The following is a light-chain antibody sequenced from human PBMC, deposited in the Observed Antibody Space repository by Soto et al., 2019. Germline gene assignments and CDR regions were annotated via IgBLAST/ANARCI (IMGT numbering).Light chain of an antibody. V-gene: IGKV3D-15*01. Sequence: EIVMTQSPATLSVSPGERATLSCRASQSVGSNLAWYQQKPGQSPSLLISGASTRATGIPARFSGSGSGTEFTLTISSLKSEDFAVYYCQQYIDWPETFGQGTKVEIK. CDR1: QSVGSN. CDR3: QQYIDWPET. J-gene: IGKJ2*01. CDR2: GAS.